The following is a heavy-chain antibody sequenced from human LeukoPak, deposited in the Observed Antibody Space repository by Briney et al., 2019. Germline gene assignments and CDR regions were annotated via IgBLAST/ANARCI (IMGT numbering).Heavy chain of an antibody. D-gene: IGHD3-10*01. CDR2: ISYDGSNK. J-gene: IGHJ4*02. V-gene: IGHV3-30*18. Sequence: GGSLRLSCAASGFTFSSYGMHWVRQAPGKGLEWVAVISYDGSNKYYADSVKGRFTISRDNSKNTLYLQMNSLRAEDTAVYYCAKDPAGSYYFDYWGQGTLVTVSS. CDR1: GFTFSSYG. CDR3: AKDPAGSYYFDY.